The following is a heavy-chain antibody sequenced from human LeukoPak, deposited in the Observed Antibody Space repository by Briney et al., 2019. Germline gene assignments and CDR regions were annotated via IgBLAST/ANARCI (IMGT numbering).Heavy chain of an antibody. CDR2: AGSSGSPM. Sequence: GSLRLSCAASGFTFSDYYMSWIRQAPRKGLEWISYAGSSGSPMNYADSVKGRFTISKDNAKNSLYLQMNSLRAEDTAMYYCARTGFDLWSGYYGARYFFDYWGQGTLVTVSS. V-gene: IGHV3-11*01. J-gene: IGHJ4*02. CDR1: GFTFSDYY. CDR3: ARTGFDLWSGYYGARYFFDY. D-gene: IGHD3-3*01.